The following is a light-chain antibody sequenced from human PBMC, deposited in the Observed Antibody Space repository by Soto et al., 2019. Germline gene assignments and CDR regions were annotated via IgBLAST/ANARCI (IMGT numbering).Light chain of an antibody. CDR1: QSVSSY. J-gene: IGKJ1*01. Sequence: EIVLTQSPATLSLSPGERATLSCRASQSVSSYLAWYQQKPGQAPRLLIYDASNRATGIPARFSGSGSGTDFTRTISSLEPEDFAVYYCQQWTFGQGTKVEIK. CDR3: QQWT. CDR2: DAS. V-gene: IGKV3-11*01.